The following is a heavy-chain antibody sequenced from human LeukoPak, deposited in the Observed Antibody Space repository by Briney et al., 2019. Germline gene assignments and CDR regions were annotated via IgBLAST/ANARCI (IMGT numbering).Heavy chain of an antibody. Sequence: SETLSLTYTVSGGSISSSSYYWGWIRQPPGKGLEWIGSIYYSGSTYYNPSLKSRVTISVDTSKNQFSLKLSSVTAADTAVYYCASREYSSSSLHYRGQGTLVTVSS. CDR3: ASREYSSSSLHY. CDR2: IYYSGST. J-gene: IGHJ4*02. D-gene: IGHD6-6*01. V-gene: IGHV4-39*01. CDR1: GGSISSSSYY.